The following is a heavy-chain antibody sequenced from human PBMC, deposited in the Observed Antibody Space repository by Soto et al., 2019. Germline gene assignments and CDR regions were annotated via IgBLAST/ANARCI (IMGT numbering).Heavy chain of an antibody. CDR1: GFTFSSYG. CDR3: ARDRITMSSSSIGVGY. J-gene: IGHJ4*02. Sequence: GGSLRLSCAASGFTFSSYGMHWVRQAPGKGLEWVAVIWYDGSNKYYADSVKGRFTISRDNSKNTLYLQMNSLRAEDTAVYYCARDRITMSSSSIGVGYWGQGTLVTVSS. V-gene: IGHV3-33*01. CDR2: IWYDGSNK. D-gene: IGHD6-6*01.